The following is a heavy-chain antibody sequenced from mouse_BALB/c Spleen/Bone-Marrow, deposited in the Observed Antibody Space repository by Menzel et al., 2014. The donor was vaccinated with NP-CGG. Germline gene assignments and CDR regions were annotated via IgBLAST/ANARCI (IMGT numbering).Heavy chain of an antibody. D-gene: IGHD2-10*02. CDR2: SRNKPKDYTT. CDR1: GFTFSAFC. Sequence: EVKLMESGGGLVQPGGSLRLSCATSGFTFSAFCMEWVRQPPGKRLEWIAASRNKPKDYTTEYSASVKGRFIVSTDTSQSILYLQMNALRAEDTAIYYCARGVGYGNYFSYWGQGTLVTVSA. V-gene: IGHV7-1*02. J-gene: IGHJ3*01. CDR3: ARGVGYGNYFSY.